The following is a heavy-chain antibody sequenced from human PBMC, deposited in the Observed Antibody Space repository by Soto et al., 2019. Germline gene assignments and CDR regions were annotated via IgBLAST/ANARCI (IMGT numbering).Heavy chain of an antibody. CDR1: GFTFSSYA. CDR2: ISGSGGST. J-gene: IGHJ4*02. CDR3: AKGIARGEVLMGEVVPAATDDF. V-gene: IGHV3-23*01. D-gene: IGHD2-2*01. Sequence: EVQLLESGGGLVQPGGSLRLSCAASGFTFSSYAMSWVRQAPGKGLEWVSVISGSGGSTYYADSVKGRFTISRDNSKNTLYLQMTSLRAEDTAVYSCAKGIARGEVLMGEVVPAATDDFWGQGTLVTVSS.